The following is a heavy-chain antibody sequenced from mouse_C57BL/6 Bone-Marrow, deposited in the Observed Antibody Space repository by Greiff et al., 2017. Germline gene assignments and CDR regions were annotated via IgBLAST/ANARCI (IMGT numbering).Heavy chain of an antibody. CDR1: GYTFTDYE. D-gene: IGHD1-1*01. Sequence: LQESGAELVRPGASVTLSCKASGYTFTDYEMHWVKQTPVHGLEWIGAIDPETGGTAYNQKFKGKAILTADKSSSTAYMERRSLTSEDSAVYYCPRGGHYGDYYYAMDYWGQGTSVTVSS. CDR2: IDPETGGT. CDR3: PRGGHYGDYYYAMDY. V-gene: IGHV1-15*01. J-gene: IGHJ4*01.